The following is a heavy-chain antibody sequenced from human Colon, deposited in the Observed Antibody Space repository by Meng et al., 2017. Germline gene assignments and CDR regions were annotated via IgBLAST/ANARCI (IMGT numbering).Heavy chain of an antibody. CDR2: IKYDGSTT. V-gene: IGHV3-74*01. J-gene: IGHJ5*02. CDR1: GFSFSDYW. CDR3: AKSDWLDP. Sequence: EMKVVESGGGLVQPGGSLRLSCAASGFSFSDYWMNWVRQVPGKGLEWVSRIKYDGSTTAYADSVKGRFTISRDIAKNTLYLQMNSLRVEDTAVYHCAKSDWLDPWGQGTLVTVSS.